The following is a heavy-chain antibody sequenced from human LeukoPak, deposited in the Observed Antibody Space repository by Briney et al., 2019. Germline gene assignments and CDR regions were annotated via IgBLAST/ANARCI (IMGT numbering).Heavy chain of an antibody. CDR2: ISYDGSKK. J-gene: IGHJ4*02. CDR1: GFTFNSYA. V-gene: IGHV3-30*04. Sequence: GRSLRLSCAASGFTFNSYAIHWVRQAPGKGLEWVTVISYDGSKKNYADSVKSRFTTSRDNSKNTLYLQMNSLRAEDTAVYYCAKDGRGYCSGGSCYTFDYWGQGTLVTVSS. D-gene: IGHD2-15*01. CDR3: AKDGRGYCSGGSCYTFDY.